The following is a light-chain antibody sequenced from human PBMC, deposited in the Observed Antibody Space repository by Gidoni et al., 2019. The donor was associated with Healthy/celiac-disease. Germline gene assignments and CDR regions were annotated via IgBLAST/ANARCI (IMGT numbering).Light chain of an antibody. J-gene: IGKJ1*01. CDR1: QSISSW. CDR3: QQYNSYSRT. Sequence: DIQMTQSPSTLSASVGDIVTITCRASQSISSWLAWYQQKPGKAPRLLIYDASSLESGVPSRFSGSGSGTEFTLTISSLQPDDFAIYYCQQYNSYSRTFGHGTKVEIK. V-gene: IGKV1-5*01. CDR2: DAS.